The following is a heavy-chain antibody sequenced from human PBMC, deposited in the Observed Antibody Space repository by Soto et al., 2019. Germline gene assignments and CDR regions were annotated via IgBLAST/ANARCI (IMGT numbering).Heavy chain of an antibody. V-gene: IGHV4-39*01. J-gene: IGHJ4*02. D-gene: IGHD5-12*01. CDR3: ASRDRGDGYNYVFDY. CDR1: GGSISSSIYY. Sequence: PSETLSRTCTVSGGSISSSIYYWVWIRQPPGKVLDWIGSIYYSGSTYYNPSLKSRVTISVDTSKNQFSLKLSSVTAADTAVYYCASRDRGDGYNYVFDYWGQGTLVTVSS. CDR2: IYYSGST.